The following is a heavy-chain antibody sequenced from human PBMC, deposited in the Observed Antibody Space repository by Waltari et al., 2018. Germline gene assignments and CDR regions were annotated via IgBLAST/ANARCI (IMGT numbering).Heavy chain of an antibody. CDR3: ARGLYCSGGSCYFHAFDI. V-gene: IGHV1-69*01. Sequence: QVQQVQSGAEVKKPGSTVKVSCKASGGTFTRYAISWVRQDPGTGLECMGGIIPIFGTATYAQKFQGRVTITADDSTSTAYMELSSLRSEDTAVYYCARGLYCSGGSCYFHAFDIWGQGTMVTVSS. D-gene: IGHD2-15*01. CDR2: IIPIFGTA. J-gene: IGHJ3*02. CDR1: GGTFTRYA.